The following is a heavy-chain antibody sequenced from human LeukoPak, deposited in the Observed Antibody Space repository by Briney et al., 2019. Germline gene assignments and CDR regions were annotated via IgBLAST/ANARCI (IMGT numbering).Heavy chain of an antibody. D-gene: IGHD2-21*02. CDR2: IYYSGST. Sequence: PSETLSLTCTVSGASVSSSGYYWSWIRQPPGKGLEWIGYIYYSGSTNYNPSLKSRVTISVDTSKNQFSLKLSSVTAADTAVYYCARYVVVTAYFDYWGQGTLVTVSS. V-gene: IGHV4-61*08. CDR3: ARYVVVTAYFDY. J-gene: IGHJ4*02. CDR1: GASVSSSGYY.